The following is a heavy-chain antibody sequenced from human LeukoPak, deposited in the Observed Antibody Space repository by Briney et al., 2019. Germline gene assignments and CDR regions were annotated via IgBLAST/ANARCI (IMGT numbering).Heavy chain of an antibody. CDR3: AKDSGDYDFWSGPKGGYYMDV. CDR1: GFTFSDYW. J-gene: IGHJ6*03. CDR2: INSDGSIT. Sequence: PGGSLRLSCAASGFTFSDYWMHWVRQAPGKGLEWVSRINSDGSITKYADFVKGRFTISRDNSKNTLYLQMNSLRAEDTAVYYCAKDSGDYDFWSGPKGGYYMDVWGKGTTVTVSS. V-gene: IGHV3-74*01. D-gene: IGHD3-3*01.